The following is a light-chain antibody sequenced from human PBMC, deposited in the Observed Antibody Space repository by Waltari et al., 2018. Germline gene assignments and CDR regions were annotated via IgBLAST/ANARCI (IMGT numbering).Light chain of an antibody. V-gene: IGKV1-5*03. Sequence: DIQMTQSPSTLSASVVDRVTITCRPSQSIITWLAWHQQKPGKAPKVLIYKASTLQSGVPSRFNGSGSGTEFTLTISILQPDDFATYYCQQYSVWLWTFGQGTKVEIK. CDR1: QSIITW. J-gene: IGKJ1*01. CDR2: KAS. CDR3: QQYSVWLWT.